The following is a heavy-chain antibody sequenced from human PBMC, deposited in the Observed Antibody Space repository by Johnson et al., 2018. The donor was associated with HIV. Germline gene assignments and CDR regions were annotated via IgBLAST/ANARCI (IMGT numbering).Heavy chain of an antibody. CDR3: ARDRTCLIIAAAVHDAFDI. D-gene: IGHD6-13*01. J-gene: IGHJ3*02. CDR1: GFTFSDYY. Sequence: QVQLVESGGGLVKPGGSLRLSCAASGFTFSDYYMSWIRQAPGKGLEWVSYISSSGSTIYYADSVKGRFTISRDNAKNSLYLQMNSLRAEDTAVYYCARDRTCLIIAAAVHDAFDIWGQGTMVTVSS. CDR2: ISSSGSTI. V-gene: IGHV3-11*04.